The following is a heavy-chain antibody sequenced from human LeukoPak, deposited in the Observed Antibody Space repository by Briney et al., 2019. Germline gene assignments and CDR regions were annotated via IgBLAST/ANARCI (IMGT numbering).Heavy chain of an antibody. J-gene: IGHJ4*02. CDR2: IGSSSIYI. V-gene: IGHV3-21*01. CDR3: ARDHDIAALGSYFDY. D-gene: IGHD6-13*01. CDR1: GFTSSNYS. Sequence: PGGSLNPSCPPSGFTSSNYSRNGARQPQGRGLDWVHPIGSSSIYIYYADSVKGRFTISRDNAKNSLYLQMNSLRAEDTAVYYCARDHDIAALGSYFDYWGQGSLVTVSS.